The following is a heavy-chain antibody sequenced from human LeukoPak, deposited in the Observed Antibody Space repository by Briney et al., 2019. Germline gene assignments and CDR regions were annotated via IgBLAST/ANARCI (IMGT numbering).Heavy chain of an antibody. Sequence: GGSLRLSCAASEFTFSSFAMSWVRQPPGKGLEWVSTISSSGGSTFYAESVKGRFTISRDNNENTLYLQMNSLRVEDTAVYYCTSLLTYYYDSSGYYPFDYWGQGTLVTVSS. J-gene: IGHJ4*02. CDR2: ISSSGGST. CDR3: TSLLTYYYDSSGYYPFDY. D-gene: IGHD3-22*01. CDR1: EFTFSSFA. V-gene: IGHV3-23*01.